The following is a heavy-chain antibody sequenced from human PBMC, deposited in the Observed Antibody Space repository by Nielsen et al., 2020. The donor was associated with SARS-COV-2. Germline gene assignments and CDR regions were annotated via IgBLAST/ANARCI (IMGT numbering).Heavy chain of an antibody. CDR1: GITYINYG. D-gene: IGHD2-21*02. CDR2: INQDGSEK. V-gene: IGHV3-7*05. CDR3: ARGTEGYCGGDCYYFDY. J-gene: IGHJ4*02. Sequence: GESLKISCEASGITYINYGMSWVRQAPGKGLEWVANINQDGSEKYYVDSVKGRFTISRDNAKNSLYLQMNSLRADDTAVHYCARGTEGYCGGDCYYFDYWGQGTLVTVSS.